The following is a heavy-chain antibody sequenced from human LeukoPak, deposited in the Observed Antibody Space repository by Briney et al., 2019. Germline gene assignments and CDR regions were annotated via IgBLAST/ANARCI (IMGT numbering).Heavy chain of an antibody. Sequence: SQTLSLTCAVSGGSISSGGYSWSWIRQPPGKGLEWIGYIYHSGSTYYNPSLKSRVTISVDRSKNQLSLKLSSETAADTAVYYCARGDYYDSSGQKSSWFDPWGQGTLVTVSS. CDR1: GGSISSGGYS. D-gene: IGHD3-22*01. V-gene: IGHV4-30-2*01. CDR2: IYHSGST. J-gene: IGHJ5*02. CDR3: ARGDYYDSSGQKSSWFDP.